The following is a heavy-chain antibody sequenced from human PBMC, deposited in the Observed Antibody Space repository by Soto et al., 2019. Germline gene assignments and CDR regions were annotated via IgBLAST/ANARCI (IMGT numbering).Heavy chain of an antibody. CDR1: GGSISSYY. CDR3: ATSEDYGDYSFDY. Sequence: SETLSLTCTVSGGSISSYYWSWIRQPPGKGLEWIGYIYYSGSTNYNPSLKSRVTISVDTSKNQFSLKLSSVTAADTAVYYCATSEDYGDYSFDYWGQGTLVTVSS. J-gene: IGHJ4*02. V-gene: IGHV4-59*08. CDR2: IYYSGST. D-gene: IGHD4-17*01.